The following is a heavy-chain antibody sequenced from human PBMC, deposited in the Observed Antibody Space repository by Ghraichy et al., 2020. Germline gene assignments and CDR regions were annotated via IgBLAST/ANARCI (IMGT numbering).Heavy chain of an antibody. J-gene: IGHJ4*02. D-gene: IGHD2-2*01. Sequence: GGSLRLSCAASGFAFGNFNMKWVRQAPGKGLEWVSFISSGSGLKYYADSVKGRFTISRDDAKNSLYLQMNSLRVEDTAVYFCARDLSYNVGPGFCSTPNCYMDYWGQGTLVTVSS. CDR3: ARDLSYNVGPGFCSTPNCYMDY. V-gene: IGHV3-21*01. CDR2: ISSGSGLK. CDR1: GFAFGNFN.